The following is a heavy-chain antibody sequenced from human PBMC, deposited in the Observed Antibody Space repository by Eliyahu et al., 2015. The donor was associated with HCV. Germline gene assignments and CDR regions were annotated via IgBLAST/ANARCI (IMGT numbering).Heavy chain of an antibody. CDR1: GGXXTTYS. CDR3: ASGGGGIAVAGTGGWFDP. D-gene: IGHD6-19*01. CDR2: IHYSGST. J-gene: IGHJ5*02. V-gene: IGHV4-59*01. Sequence: QVQLQESGPGLVKPSETLSLTCTVSGGXXTTYSWSWIRQPPGKGLEWIGYIHYSGSTNYNPSLKSRVTISVDTSKNQFSLNLTSVTAADTAVYYCASGGGGIAVAGTGGWFDPWGQGTLVTVSS.